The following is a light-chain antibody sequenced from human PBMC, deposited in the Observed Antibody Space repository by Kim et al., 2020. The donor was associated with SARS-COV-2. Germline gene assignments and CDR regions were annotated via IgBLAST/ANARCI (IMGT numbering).Light chain of an antibody. CDR3: QQYGRPPLT. CDR1: QYVDSSY. CDR2: ASS. V-gene: IGKV3-20*01. Sequence: EIVLTQSPGTLSLSPGERAILSCRASQYVDSSYLVWYQQKPGQAPRLLISASSRRASVIPDRFSGSGYGTDFTLTISRLEPEDFAVYFCQQYGRPPLTFGGGTKLEI. J-gene: IGKJ4*01.